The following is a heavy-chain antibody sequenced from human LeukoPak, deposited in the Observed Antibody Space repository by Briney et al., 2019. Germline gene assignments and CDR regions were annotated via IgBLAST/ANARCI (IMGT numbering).Heavy chain of an antibody. D-gene: IGHD1-26*01. CDR3: ARDSRPYSGSYTGAFDI. CDR1: GGSFSGYY. J-gene: IGHJ3*02. CDR2: INHSGST. Sequence: PSETLSLTCAVYGGSFSGYYWSWIRQPPGKGLEWIGEINHSGSTNYNPSLKSRVTISVDTSKNQFSLKLSSVTAADTAVYYCARDSRPYSGSYTGAFDIWGQGTMVTVSS. V-gene: IGHV4-34*01.